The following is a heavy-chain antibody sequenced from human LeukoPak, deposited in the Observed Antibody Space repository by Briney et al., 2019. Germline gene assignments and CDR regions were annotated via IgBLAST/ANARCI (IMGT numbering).Heavy chain of an antibody. V-gene: IGHV3-21*01. CDR1: GFTFSSYG. Sequence: PGGSLRLSCAASGFTFSSYGMKLVRQAPGEGLEWVSSISSSSTYIYYADSVKGRFTISRDNAKNSLYLQMNSLRAEDTAVYYCARDSGVRDSIDYWGQGTLVTVSS. D-gene: IGHD3-10*01. CDR2: ISSSSTYI. CDR3: ARDSGVRDSIDY. J-gene: IGHJ4*02.